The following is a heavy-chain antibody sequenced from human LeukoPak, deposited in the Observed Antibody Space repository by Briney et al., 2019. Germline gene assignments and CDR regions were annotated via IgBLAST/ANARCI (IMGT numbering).Heavy chain of an antibody. Sequence: PSETLSLTCTVSGGSISSGGYYWSWIRQPPGKGLEWIGYVYHSGYTYYSTSLKSRVTISVDRSRNHFSLKLRSVTAADTAVYFCARDRDSSTWFSYFDYWGQGTLVTVSS. CDR2: VYHSGYT. V-gene: IGHV4-30-2*01. CDR3: ARDRDSSTWFSYFDY. D-gene: IGHD6-13*01. J-gene: IGHJ4*02. CDR1: GGSISSGGYY.